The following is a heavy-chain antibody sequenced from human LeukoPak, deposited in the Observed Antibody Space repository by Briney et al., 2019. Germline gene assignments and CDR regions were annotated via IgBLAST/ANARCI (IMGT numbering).Heavy chain of an antibody. V-gene: IGHV1-2*02. CDR2: INPNSGGT. Sequence: ASVKASCKASGYTFTGYYMHWVRQAPGQGLEWMGWINPNSGGTNYAQKFQGRVTMTRDTSISTAYMELSRLRSDDTAVYYCARADCSGGSCSPDYWGQGTLVTVSS. CDR1: GYTFTGYY. J-gene: IGHJ4*02. D-gene: IGHD2-15*01. CDR3: ARADCSGGSCSPDY.